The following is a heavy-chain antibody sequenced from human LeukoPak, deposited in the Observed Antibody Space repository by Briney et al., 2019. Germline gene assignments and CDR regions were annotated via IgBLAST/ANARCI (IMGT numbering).Heavy chain of an antibody. CDR2: INHSGST. CDR1: GGSFSGYY. CDR3: ARDPLGATMRRGPNWFDP. J-gene: IGHJ5*02. D-gene: IGHD1-26*01. Sequence: SETLSLTCAVYGGSFSGYYWSWIRQPPGKGLEWIGEINHSGSTNYNPSLKSRVTISVDTSKNQFSLKLSSVTAADTAVYYCARDPLGATMRRGPNWFDPWGQGTLVTVSS. V-gene: IGHV4-34*01.